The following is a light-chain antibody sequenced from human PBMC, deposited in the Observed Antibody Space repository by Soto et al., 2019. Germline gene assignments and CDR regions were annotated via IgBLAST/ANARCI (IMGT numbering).Light chain of an antibody. CDR2: LGS. J-gene: IGKJ1*01. V-gene: IGKV2-28*01. CDR3: RQPLQSWT. Sequence: EIVITQSHQSLPVTPGEPASISCRASQSLLHSNGYNYLDWYLQKPGQSPQLLIYLGSNRASGVPDRFSGSGSGTDFTLKISRVEAEDVGVYYCRQPLQSWTFGQGTKVDI. CDR1: QSLLHSNGYNY.